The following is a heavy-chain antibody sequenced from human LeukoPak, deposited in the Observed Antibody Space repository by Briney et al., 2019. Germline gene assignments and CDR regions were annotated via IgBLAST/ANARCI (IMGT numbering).Heavy chain of an antibody. CDR2: IYYSGST. V-gene: IGHV4-59*08. Sequence: PSETLSLTCTVSGGSISSYYWSWIRQPPGKGLEWIGYIYYSGSTNYNPSLKSRVTISVDTSKNQFSLKLSSVTAADTAVYYCARPPELRLGELSSPYDAFDIWGQGTMVTVSS. J-gene: IGHJ3*02. CDR3: ARPPELRLGELSSPYDAFDI. CDR1: GGSISSYY. D-gene: IGHD3-16*02.